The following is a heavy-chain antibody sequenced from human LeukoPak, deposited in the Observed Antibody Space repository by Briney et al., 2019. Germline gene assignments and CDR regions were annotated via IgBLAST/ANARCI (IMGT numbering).Heavy chain of an antibody. CDR2: ISSSSSTI. V-gene: IGHV3-48*01. CDR3: AGGATIPY. CDR1: GFTFSSYS. D-gene: IGHD5-12*01. J-gene: IGHJ4*02. Sequence: GGSLRLSCAASGFTFSSYSMNWVGQAPGKRLEWVSYISSSSSTIYCADSVKGRFTISRDNAKNSLYLQMNSLRAEDTAVYYCAGGATIPYWGQGTLVTVSS.